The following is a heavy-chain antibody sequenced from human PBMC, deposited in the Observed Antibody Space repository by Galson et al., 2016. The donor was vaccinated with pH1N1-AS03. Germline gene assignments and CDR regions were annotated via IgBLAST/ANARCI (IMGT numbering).Heavy chain of an antibody. CDR1: GFTFSTYT. Sequence: SLRLSCAASGFTFSTYTMNWVRQAPGKGLEWVSFISAGSATIYYADSVKGRFTISRDNAKNSLFLQMNSLRAEDTAVYYCARDAELRSFDWLFPRHLDYWGQGTLVTVSS. V-gene: IGHV3-48*01. CDR3: ARDAELRSFDWLFPRHLDY. J-gene: IGHJ4*02. D-gene: IGHD3-9*01. CDR2: ISAGSATI.